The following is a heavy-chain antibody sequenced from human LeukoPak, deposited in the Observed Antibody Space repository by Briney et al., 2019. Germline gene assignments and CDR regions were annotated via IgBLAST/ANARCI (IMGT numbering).Heavy chain of an antibody. V-gene: IGHV3-23*01. D-gene: IGHD3-10*01. J-gene: IGHJ6*02. CDR3: AKGGGYYYYGMDV. CDR1: GFTFSSYA. Sequence: PGGSLRLSCAASGFTFSSYAMSWVRQAPGKGLEWVSAISGSGGSTYYADSVKGRFTISRDNSKNTLYLKMNSLRAEDTAVYYCAKGGGYYYYGMDVWGQGTTVTVSS. CDR2: ISGSGGST.